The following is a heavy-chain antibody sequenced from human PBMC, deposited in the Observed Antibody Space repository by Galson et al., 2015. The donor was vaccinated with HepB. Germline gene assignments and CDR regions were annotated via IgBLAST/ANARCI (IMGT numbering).Heavy chain of an antibody. V-gene: IGHV3-48*03. Sequence: SLRLSCAASGFTFSRYEMNWVRQAPGKGLEWVSYISSSGSTIYYADSLKGRCAVSRDNAKNSLYLQLNSLRAEDTAVYFCARAPYYDSSGYYPYDYWGQGTLVTVSS. CDR1: GFTFSRYE. D-gene: IGHD3-22*01. J-gene: IGHJ4*02. CDR2: ISSSGSTI. CDR3: ARAPYYDSSGYYPYDY.